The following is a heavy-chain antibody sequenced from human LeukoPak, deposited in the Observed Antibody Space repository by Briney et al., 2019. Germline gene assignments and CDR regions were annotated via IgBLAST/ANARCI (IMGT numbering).Heavy chain of an antibody. J-gene: IGHJ4*02. CDR1: GFTFRSSW. V-gene: IGHV3-7*01. CDR3: ASGLY. CDR2: INQDGSEK. Sequence: PGGSLRLSCAASGFTFRSSWMNWFRQSSGKGLEWVANINQDGSEKYYVDSVKGRFTISRDNAKNSLYLQINSLRAEDTAVYYCASGLYWGQGTLVTVSP.